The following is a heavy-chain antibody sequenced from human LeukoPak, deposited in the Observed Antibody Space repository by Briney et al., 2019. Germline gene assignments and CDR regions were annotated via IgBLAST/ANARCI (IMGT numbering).Heavy chain of an antibody. CDR1: GGSISSSSYY. V-gene: IGHV4-39*07. Sequence: SSETLSLTCTVSGGSISSSSYYWGWIRQPPGKGLEWIGSIYYSGSTYYSPSLKSRVTISVDTSKNQFSLKLSSVTAADTAVYYCARDLSSAGFDYWGQGTLVTVSS. CDR3: ARDLSSAGFDY. CDR2: IYYSGST. J-gene: IGHJ4*02. D-gene: IGHD6-13*01.